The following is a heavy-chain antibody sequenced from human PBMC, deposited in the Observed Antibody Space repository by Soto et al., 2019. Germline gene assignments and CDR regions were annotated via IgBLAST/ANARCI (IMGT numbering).Heavy chain of an antibody. CDR3: ARSDDSSGYYSYPSSGFDY. J-gene: IGHJ4*02. D-gene: IGHD3-22*01. CDR1: GGTFSSYA. V-gene: IGHV1-69*13. CDR2: IIPIFGTA. Sequence: SVKVSCKASGGTFSSYAISWVRQAPGQGLEWMGGIIPIFGTANYAQKFQGRVTITADESTSTAYMELSSLRSEDAAVYYCARSDDSSGYYSYPSSGFDYWGQGTLVTVSS.